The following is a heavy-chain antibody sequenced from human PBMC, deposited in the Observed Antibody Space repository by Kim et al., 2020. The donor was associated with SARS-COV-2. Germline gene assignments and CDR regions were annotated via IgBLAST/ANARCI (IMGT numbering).Heavy chain of an antibody. D-gene: IGHD3-3*01. J-gene: IGHJ6*02. CDR1: GFTFSSYE. Sequence: GGSLRLSCAASGFTFSSYEMNWLRQAPGKGLEWVSYISSSGSTIYYADSVKGRFTISRDNAKNSLYLQMNSLRAEDTAVYYCASVFSFWREVHYYYYGMVVWGQGTTVTVSS. CDR2: ISSSGSTI. V-gene: IGHV3-48*03. CDR3: ASVFSFWREVHYYYYGMVV.